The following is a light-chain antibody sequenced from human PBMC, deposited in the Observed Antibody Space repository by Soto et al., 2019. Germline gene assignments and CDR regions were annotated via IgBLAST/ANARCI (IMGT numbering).Light chain of an antibody. CDR2: EAS. J-gene: IGLJ2*01. V-gene: IGLV2-23*01. CDR3: CSYAGSSTYV. CDR1: TSNIGSYIL. Sequence: QSALTQPASVSGSPGQSITISCTGTTSNIGSYILVSWYQQHPGKAPKLLIYEASTRPSGVSNRFSGSKSGNTASLTISGLQAEAEADYYCCSYAGSSTYVFGGGTKVTVL.